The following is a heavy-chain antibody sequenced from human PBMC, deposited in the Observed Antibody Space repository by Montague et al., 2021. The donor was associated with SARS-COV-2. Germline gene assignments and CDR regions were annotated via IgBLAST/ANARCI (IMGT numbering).Heavy chain of an antibody. J-gene: IGHJ4*02. D-gene: IGHD3-10*01. CDR3: ARGMIRGVTTPFDY. CDR2: IYYSGTT. V-gene: IGHV4-39*02. CDR1: SGSIISSGYY. Sequence: SETLSLTCSVSSGSIISSGYYWGWIRQPPGKELEWIGNIYYSGTTXYNPFLQSRVTISVDTSKNHLSLRLSSVTAADTAVYFCARGMIRGVTTPFDYWGQGSQVTVSS.